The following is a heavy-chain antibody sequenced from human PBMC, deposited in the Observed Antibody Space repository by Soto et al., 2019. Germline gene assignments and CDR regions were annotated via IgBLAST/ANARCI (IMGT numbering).Heavy chain of an antibody. D-gene: IGHD2-15*01. CDR2: FIPILGGG. J-gene: IGHJ3*01. Sequence: QVQLVQSGAEVKKPGSSVKVSCKASGGTFRNLALNWVRQAPGQGLEWMGGFIPILGGGINAQKFQGRVTITSDESTSTAYMELSSLKSEDTAMYFCARRSVSHSNAFDFWGQGTMVTVSS. CDR1: GGTFRNLA. CDR3: ARRSVSHSNAFDF. V-gene: IGHV1-69*01.